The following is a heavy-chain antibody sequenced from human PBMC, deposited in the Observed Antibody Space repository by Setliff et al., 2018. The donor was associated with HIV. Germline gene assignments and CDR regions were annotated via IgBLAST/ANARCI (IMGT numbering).Heavy chain of an antibody. V-gene: IGHV4-61*01. Sequence: ASETLSLTCTVSGGSITSNRHYWSWIRQPPGKGLEWIGSIYFTGSSDNNPSLKSRVTLSVDTSKHQFSLKLSSVTAADTAVYYCARVQMAYAAFDVWGQGTMVTVSS. CDR3: ARVQMAYAAFDV. CDR1: GGSITSNRHY. CDR2: IYFTGSS. J-gene: IGHJ3*01. D-gene: IGHD4-17*01.